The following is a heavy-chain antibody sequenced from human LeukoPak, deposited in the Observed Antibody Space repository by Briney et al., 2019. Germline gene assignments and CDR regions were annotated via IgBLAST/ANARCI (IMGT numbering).Heavy chain of an antibody. J-gene: IGHJ3*02. CDR2: INPNSGDT. CDR1: GYTFTSYD. V-gene: IGHV1-2*02. D-gene: IGHD3-22*01. CDR3: ASSRRYYYDTSGPDAFDI. Sequence: ASVKVSCKASGYTFTSYDINWVRQAPGQGLEWMGWINPNSGDTNYAQIFQGSVTMTRDTSTSTAYMELTRLRSDDTAVYYCASSRRYYYDTSGPDAFDIWGQGTMVTVSS.